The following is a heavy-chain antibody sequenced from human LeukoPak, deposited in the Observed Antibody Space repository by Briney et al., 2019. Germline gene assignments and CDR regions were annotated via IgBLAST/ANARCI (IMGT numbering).Heavy chain of an antibody. Sequence: GGSLRLSCXASRFTFSXXXXXXXXQAPXKXXXWVSYXGPGSNTLXXXDSVXXRXXXXXXXAKNSLYLQMNSLRDEDTAVFYCARAAYNSGPDYWGQGTLVTVSS. D-gene: IGHD6-19*01. CDR2: XGPGSNTL. V-gene: IGHV3-48*02. J-gene: IGHJ4*02. CDR3: ARAAYNSGPDY. CDR1: RFTFSXXX.